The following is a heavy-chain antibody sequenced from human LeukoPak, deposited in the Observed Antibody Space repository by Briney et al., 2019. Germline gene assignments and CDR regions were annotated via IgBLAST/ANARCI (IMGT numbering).Heavy chain of an antibody. CDR2: INPNSGGT. J-gene: IGHJ5*01. D-gene: IGHD2-2*01. CDR1: GYTFTGYY. Sequence: ASVKVSCKASGYTFTGYYMYWVRQAPGQGLEWMGWINPNSGGTNYAQKFQGRVTMTRDTSISTAYMELSRLRSDDTAVYYCARSVVPAAASWFDSWGQGTLVTVSS. CDR3: ARSVVPAAASWFDS. V-gene: IGHV1-2*02.